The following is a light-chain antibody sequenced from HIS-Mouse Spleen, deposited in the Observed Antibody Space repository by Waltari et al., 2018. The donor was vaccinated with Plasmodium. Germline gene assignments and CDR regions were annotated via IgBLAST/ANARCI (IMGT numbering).Light chain of an antibody. Sequence: DIQMTQSPSSLSASVGDRVPITCRASQSISSYLNWYQQKPGKAPKLLLYAASSLQSGVPSRFSGSGSGTDFTLTISSLQPEDFATYYCQQSYSTWTFGQGTKVEIK. V-gene: IGKV1-39*01. J-gene: IGKJ1*01. CDR2: AAS. CDR3: QQSYSTWT. CDR1: QSISSY.